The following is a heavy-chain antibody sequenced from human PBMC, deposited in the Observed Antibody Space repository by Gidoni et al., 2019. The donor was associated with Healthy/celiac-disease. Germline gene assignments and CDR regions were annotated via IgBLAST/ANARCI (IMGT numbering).Heavy chain of an antibody. Sequence: QVQLQESGPGLVKPSETLSLTCTVSGGSLSSYYWSWIRQPPGKGLEWIGYIYYSGSTNYNPSLKSRVTISVDTSKNQFSLKLSSVTAADTAVYYCAREIYGGQPYYYYYMDVWGKGTTVTVSS. J-gene: IGHJ6*03. CDR3: AREIYGGQPYYYYYMDV. D-gene: IGHD4-17*01. V-gene: IGHV4-59*01. CDR2: IYYSGST. CDR1: GGSLSSYY.